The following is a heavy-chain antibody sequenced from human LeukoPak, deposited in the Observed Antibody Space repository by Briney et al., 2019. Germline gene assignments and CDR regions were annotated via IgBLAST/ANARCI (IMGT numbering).Heavy chain of an antibody. J-gene: IGHJ4*02. CDR3: ARYDYYGSDDLDY. CDR1: GYTFINHD. V-gene: IGHV1-8*02. Sequence: ASVKVSCKGYGYTFINHDIDWVRQATGQGLEWMGWMNPNSGNTGYAQKFQGRVTMTRNTSISTAYMELSSLRSEDTAVYYCARYDYYGSDDLDYWGQGTLVTVSS. CDR2: MNPNSGNT. D-gene: IGHD3-10*01.